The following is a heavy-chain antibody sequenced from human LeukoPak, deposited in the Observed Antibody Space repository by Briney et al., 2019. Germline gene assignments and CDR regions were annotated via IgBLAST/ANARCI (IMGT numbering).Heavy chain of an antibody. D-gene: IGHD1-26*01. J-gene: IGHJ3*02. Sequence: SETLSLTCTVSGGSISSGSYYWSWIRQPAGKGLEWIGRIYTSGSTNYNPSLKSRVTISVDTSKNQFSVKLSSVTGADRAVYCCARELGYSGSYRDAFDIGGQETMLSVSS. CDR3: ARELGYSGSYRDAFDI. CDR1: GGSISSGSYY. V-gene: IGHV4-61*02. CDR2: IYTSGST.